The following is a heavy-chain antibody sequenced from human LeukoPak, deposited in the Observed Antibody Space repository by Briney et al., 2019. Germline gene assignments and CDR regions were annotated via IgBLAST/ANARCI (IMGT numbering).Heavy chain of an antibody. D-gene: IGHD3-3*01. V-gene: IGHV3-23*01. CDR2: ISGSGGST. Sequence: GGSLRLSCAASGFTFSSYAMSWVRQAPGKGLEWVSAISGSGGSTYYADSVEGRFTISRDNSKNTLYLQMNSLRAEDTAVYYCAKDRVDFWAYYYYMDVWGKGTTVTVSS. J-gene: IGHJ6*03. CDR1: GFTFSSYA. CDR3: AKDRVDFWAYYYYMDV.